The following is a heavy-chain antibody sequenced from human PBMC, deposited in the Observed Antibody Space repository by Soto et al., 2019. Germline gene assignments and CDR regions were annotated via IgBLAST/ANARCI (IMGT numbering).Heavy chain of an antibody. CDR1: GGSISSSSYY. Sequence: QLQLQESGPGLVKPSETLSLTCTVSGGSISSSSYYWGWIRQPPGKGLEWIGSIYYSGSTYYNPSLKSRVTISVDTSKNQFSLKLSSVTAADTAVYYCARHIVATIMNYFDYWGQGTLVTVSS. CDR3: ARHIVATIMNYFDY. CDR2: IYYSGST. D-gene: IGHD5-12*01. V-gene: IGHV4-39*01. J-gene: IGHJ4*02.